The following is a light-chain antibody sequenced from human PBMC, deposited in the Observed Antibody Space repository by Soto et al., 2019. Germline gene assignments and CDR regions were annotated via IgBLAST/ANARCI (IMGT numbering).Light chain of an antibody. V-gene: IGLV2-14*01. Sequence: QSALTQPASVPGSPGQSITISCTGTSSDVGADNYLSWYQQHPGKAPKLIIYDVSNRPSGVSNRFSGSKSGNTASLTISGLQADDEADYFCSAYIGSRSLVLFGGGTKLTVL. CDR1: SSDVGADNY. CDR2: DVS. CDR3: SAYIGSRSLVL. J-gene: IGLJ2*01.